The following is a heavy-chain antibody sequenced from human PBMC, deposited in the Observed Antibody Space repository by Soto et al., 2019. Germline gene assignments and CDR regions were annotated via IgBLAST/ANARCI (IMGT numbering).Heavy chain of an antibody. CDR1: GYTFPNYF. D-gene: IGHD3-10*01. V-gene: IGHV1-46*01. Sequence: ASVKVSCKASGYTFPNYFIHWVRQAPGQGLEWMGIFNPSGGSTTYAQKFQGRVTMTRDTSTSTVYMELSSLRSEDTAMYYCAREEARYYGSGSYYNPRPDAFDIWGQGTTVTVSS. CDR2: FNPSGGST. CDR3: AREEARYYGSGSYYNPRPDAFDI. J-gene: IGHJ3*02.